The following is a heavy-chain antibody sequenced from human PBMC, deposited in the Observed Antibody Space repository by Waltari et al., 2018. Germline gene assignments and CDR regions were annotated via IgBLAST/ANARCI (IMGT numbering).Heavy chain of an antibody. CDR1: GGSFSGYY. V-gene: IGHV4-34*01. CDR2: INHSGNT. Sequence: QVQLQQWGAGLLKPSETLSLTCAVYGGSFSGYYWSWNRQPPGKGLEWIGEINHSGNTNHTPSPQSRVTITVDTSKNQFSPQLSPLTAADTAVYYCARGGRIAARNYYYYYMDVWGKGTPFTVSS. CDR3: ARGGRIAARNYYYYYMDV. J-gene: IGHJ6*03. D-gene: IGHD6-6*01.